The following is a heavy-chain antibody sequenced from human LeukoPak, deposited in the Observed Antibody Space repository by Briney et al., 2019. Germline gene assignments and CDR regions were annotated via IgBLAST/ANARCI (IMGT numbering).Heavy chain of an antibody. CDR2: INPKSGGT. V-gene: IGHV1-2*04. D-gene: IGHD2-2*01. CDR3: ARGVSLGYCSSTSCYGDDAFDI. J-gene: IGHJ3*02. CDR1: GYTFTGYY. Sequence: ASVGVSCNASGYTFTGYYMHWVRQAPGQRFEWLGWINPKSGGTNYEQKFQRWVTMTRDTSISTAYMELSRLRSDDTAVYYCARGVSLGYCSSTSCYGDDAFDIWGQGTMVTVSS.